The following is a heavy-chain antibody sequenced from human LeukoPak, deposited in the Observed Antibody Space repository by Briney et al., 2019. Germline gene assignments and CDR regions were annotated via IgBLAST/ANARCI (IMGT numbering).Heavy chain of an antibody. CDR1: GGSFSGYY. J-gene: IGHJ4*02. V-gene: IGHV4-34*01. Sequence: KPSETLSLTCAVYGGSFSGYYWSWIRQPPGKGLEWIGEINHSGSTNYNPSLKSRVTISVDTPKNQFSLKLSSVTAADTAVYYCARGLYYYDSSGYFYFDYWGQGTLVTVSS. CDR2: INHSGST. CDR3: ARGLYYYDSSGYFYFDY. D-gene: IGHD3-22*01.